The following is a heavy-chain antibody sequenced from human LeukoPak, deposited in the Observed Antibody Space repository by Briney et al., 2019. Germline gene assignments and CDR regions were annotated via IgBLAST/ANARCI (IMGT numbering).Heavy chain of an antibody. J-gene: IGHJ4*02. Sequence: ASVKVSCKASGYTFTGYYMHWVRQAPGQGLEWMGWINPNNDGTKYAPKFQGRVTMTRDTSISTAYMELSRLTSDDTAVYYCARDHCSGGSCYSGYWGQGTLVTVSS. CDR3: ARDHCSGGSCYSGY. D-gene: IGHD2-15*01. CDR2: INPNNDGT. CDR1: GYTFTGYY. V-gene: IGHV1-2*02.